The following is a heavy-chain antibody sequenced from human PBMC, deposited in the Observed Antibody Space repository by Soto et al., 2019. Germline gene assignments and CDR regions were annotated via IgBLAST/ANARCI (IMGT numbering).Heavy chain of an antibody. D-gene: IGHD6-13*01. J-gene: IGHJ6*02. CDR2: INHSGST. CDR1: GGSFSGYY. V-gene: IGHV4-34*01. Sequence: PSETLSLTCAVYGGSFSGYYWSWIRQPPGEGLEWIGEINHSGSTNYNPSLKSRVTISVDTSKNQFSLKLSSVTAADTAVYYCARANGYSSSWYTGLYYGMDVWGQGTTVTVSS. CDR3: ARANGYSSSWYTGLYYGMDV.